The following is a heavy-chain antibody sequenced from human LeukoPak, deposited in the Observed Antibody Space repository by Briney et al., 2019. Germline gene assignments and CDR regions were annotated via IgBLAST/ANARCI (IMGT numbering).Heavy chain of an antibody. V-gene: IGHV3-48*03. D-gene: IGHD4-17*01. J-gene: IGHJ3*02. Sequence: PGGSLRLSCAASGFAFSSYEMNWVRQAPGKGLEWVSYISTSVSTIYYGDSVKGRFTISRDNAKNSLFLQMNILRAEDTAVYYCARGSDYGVSAFDIWGQGTMVTVSS. CDR2: ISTSVSTI. CDR3: ARGSDYGVSAFDI. CDR1: GFAFSSYE.